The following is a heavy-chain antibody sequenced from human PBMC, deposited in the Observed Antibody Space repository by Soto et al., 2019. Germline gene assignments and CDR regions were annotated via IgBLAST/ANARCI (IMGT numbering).Heavy chain of an antibody. J-gene: IGHJ3*02. V-gene: IGHV1-69*06. CDR1: GGTLSDHG. CDR2: TIPVFNTA. CDR3: ARGVYGSGNYYTGPSAFDI. D-gene: IGHD3-10*01. Sequence: QVQLEQSGAEVKKPGSSVKVSCKASGGTLSDHGVAWLRQAPGQGLEWMGGTIPVFNTAKYAQKFQGRVTVTADKFTNIAYMELSSLRSDDTAFYFCARGVYGSGNYYTGPSAFDIWGQVTMVIVSS.